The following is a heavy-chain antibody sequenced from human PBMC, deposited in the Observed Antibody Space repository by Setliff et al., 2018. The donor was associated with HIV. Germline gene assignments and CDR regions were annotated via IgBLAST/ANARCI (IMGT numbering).Heavy chain of an antibody. CDR2: IRYDGSNK. V-gene: IGHV3-33*01. CDR1: AFIFSFYG. J-gene: IGHJ5*01. Sequence: LRLSCEASAFIFSFYGMHWVRQAPGKGLEWIAFIRYDGSNKYYADSVKGRFTISRDNSKNMVYLQMNSLRAEDTALYFCARDQSLYDETGTFDSWGQGTLVTVSS. CDR3: ARDQSLYDETGTFDS. D-gene: IGHD1-7*01.